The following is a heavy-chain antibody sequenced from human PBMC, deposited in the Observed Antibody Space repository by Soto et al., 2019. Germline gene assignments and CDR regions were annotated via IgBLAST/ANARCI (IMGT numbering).Heavy chain of an antibody. Sequence: SETLSLTCAVYGGSFSCYYWSWIRQPPGKGLEWIGEINHSGSTNYNPSLKSRVTISVDTSKNQFSLKLSSVTAADTAVYYCARRYGSGSYCKYNWFDPWGQGTLVTVSS. CDR1: GGSFSCYY. D-gene: IGHD3-10*01. J-gene: IGHJ5*02. V-gene: IGHV4-34*01. CDR2: INHSGST. CDR3: ARRYGSGSYCKYNWFDP.